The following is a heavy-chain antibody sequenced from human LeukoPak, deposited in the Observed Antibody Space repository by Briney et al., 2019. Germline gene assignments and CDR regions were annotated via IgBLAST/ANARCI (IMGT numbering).Heavy chain of an antibody. J-gene: IGHJ4*02. V-gene: IGHV3-7*05. CDR1: GFTFSIHW. CDR3: ARSNREFASGSGDY. D-gene: IGHD3-10*01. CDR2: INQDGSQK. Sequence: GGSLRLSCAASGFTFSIHWMSWVRQAPGKGLEWVANINQDGSQKYYVDSVKGRFSISRDNAKNSLYLQMNSLRVEDTAVYYCARSNREFASGSGDYWGQGTLVTVTS.